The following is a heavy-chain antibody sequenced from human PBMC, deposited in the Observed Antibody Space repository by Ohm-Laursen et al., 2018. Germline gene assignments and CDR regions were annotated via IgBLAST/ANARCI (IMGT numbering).Heavy chain of an antibody. CDR2: ISNSGNT. CDR3: ERRGSGGRSFDY. Sequence: SDTLSLTCTVSGDSINSSYWSWIRQPPGKGLEWIGFISNSGNTNYNPSLKSRVTISVDTSKNQISLKLGSVTVADTAVFYCERRGSGGRSFDYWGQGSLVTVSS. D-gene: IGHD2-15*01. J-gene: IGHJ4*02. V-gene: IGHV4-59*08. CDR1: GDSINSSY.